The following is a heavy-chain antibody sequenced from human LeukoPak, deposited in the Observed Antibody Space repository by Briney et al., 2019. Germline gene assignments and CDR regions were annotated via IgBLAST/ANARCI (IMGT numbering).Heavy chain of an antibody. CDR1: GGSISSDY. CDR2: IYYSGST. Sequence: SETLSVTCTVSGGSISSDYWSCIRQPPGKGLEWIGYIYYSGSTNYNPSLKSRVTISVDTSKNQFSLKLSSVTAADTAVYYCARETVGATGFNYWGQGTLVTVSS. D-gene: IGHD1-26*01. J-gene: IGHJ4*02. CDR3: ARETVGATGFNY. V-gene: IGHV4-59*01.